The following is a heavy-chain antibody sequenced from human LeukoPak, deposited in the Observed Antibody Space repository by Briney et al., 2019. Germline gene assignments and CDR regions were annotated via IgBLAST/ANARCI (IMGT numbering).Heavy chain of an antibody. V-gene: IGHV3-23*01. CDR3: ARDVPYYYDSSGYYSPFDC. CDR2: ISGTGGRT. Sequence: GGSLRLSCAASGFTFSTYAMTWVRQAPGKGLEWVSDISGTGGRTYYADSVKGRFTISRDNSKNTVDLLMNRLRAEDTAIYYCARDVPYYYDSSGYYSPFDCWGQGTLVTVSS. J-gene: IGHJ4*02. D-gene: IGHD3-22*01. CDR1: GFTFSTYA.